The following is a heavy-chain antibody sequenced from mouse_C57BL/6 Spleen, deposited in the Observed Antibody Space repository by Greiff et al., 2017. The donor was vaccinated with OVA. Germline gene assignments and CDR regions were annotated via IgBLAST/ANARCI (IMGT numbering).Heavy chain of an antibody. CDR2: IDPSDSYT. CDR1: GYTFTSYW. Sequence: QVQLQQPGAELVMPGASVKLSCKASGYTFTSYWMHWVKQRPGQGLEWIGEIDPSDSYTNYNQKLKGKSTLTVDKSSSTAYMQLSSLTSEDSAVYYCARGATVVARAMDYWGQGTSVTVSS. D-gene: IGHD1-1*01. V-gene: IGHV1-69*01. CDR3: ARGATVVARAMDY. J-gene: IGHJ4*01.